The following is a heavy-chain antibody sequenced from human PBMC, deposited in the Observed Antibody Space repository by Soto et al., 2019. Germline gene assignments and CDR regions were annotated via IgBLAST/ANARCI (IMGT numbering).Heavy chain of an antibody. V-gene: IGHV1-46*01. D-gene: IGHD3-9*01. CDR2: INPSGGST. CDR3: ARERYYDILTGYYNRGYYYYYGMDV. CDR1: GYTFTSYY. J-gene: IGHJ6*02. Sequence: ASVKVSCKASGYTFTSYYMHWVRQAPGQGLEWMGIINPSGGSTSYAQKFQGRVTMTRDTSTSTVYMELSSLRSEDTAVYYCARERYYDILTGYYNRGYYYYYGMDVWGQGTTVTVSS.